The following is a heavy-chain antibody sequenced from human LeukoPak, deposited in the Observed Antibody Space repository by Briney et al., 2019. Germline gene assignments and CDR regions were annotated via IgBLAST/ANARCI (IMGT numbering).Heavy chain of an antibody. D-gene: IGHD5-12*01. J-gene: IGHJ5*02. V-gene: IGHV4-34*01. Sequence: PSETLSLTCTVSGGSISSYYWSWIRQPPGKGLEWIGEINHSGSTNYNPSLKSRVTISVDTSKNQFSLKLSSVTAADTAVYYCARRGYSGYDEKGSGWFDPWGQGTLVTVSS. CDR1: GGSISSYY. CDR3: ARRGYSGYDEKGSGWFDP. CDR2: INHSGST.